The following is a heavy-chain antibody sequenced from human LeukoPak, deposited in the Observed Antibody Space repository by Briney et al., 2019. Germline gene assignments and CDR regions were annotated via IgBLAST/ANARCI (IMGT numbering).Heavy chain of an antibody. CDR1: GGSFSGYY. Sequence: SETLSLTCAVYGGSFSGYYWSWIRQPPGKGLEWIGEINHSGSTNYNPSLKSRVTMSVDTSKNQFSLKLSPVTAADTAVYYCARALRYCSSTSCYGAGMDVWGQGTTVTVSS. CDR2: INHSGST. J-gene: IGHJ6*02. D-gene: IGHD2-2*01. V-gene: IGHV4-34*01. CDR3: ARALRYCSSTSCYGAGMDV.